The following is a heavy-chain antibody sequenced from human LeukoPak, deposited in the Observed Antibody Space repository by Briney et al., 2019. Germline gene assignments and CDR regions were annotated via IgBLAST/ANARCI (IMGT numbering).Heavy chain of an antibody. V-gene: IGHV3-11*01. CDR2: ISSSGSTI. Sequence: PGESLRLSCAASGFTFSDYYMSWIRQAPGKGLEWVSYISSSGSTIYYADSVKGRFTISRDKSNNTLYLQMNSLRAEDTALYYCAKDLALLHSGSYSAFDYWGQGTLVTVSS. J-gene: IGHJ4*02. CDR1: GFTFSDYY. D-gene: IGHD1-26*01. CDR3: AKDLALLHSGSYSAFDY.